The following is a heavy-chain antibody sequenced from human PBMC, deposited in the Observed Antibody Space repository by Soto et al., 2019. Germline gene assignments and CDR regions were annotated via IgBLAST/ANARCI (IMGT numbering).Heavy chain of an antibody. J-gene: IGHJ6*03. V-gene: IGHV3-23*01. CDR3: AQVFYCISTTCQPYYYYSYMDA. Sequence: PGGSLRLSCAASGFTFSSYAMNWVRQAPGKGLEWVSGISGSGGSTFYADSVKGRFTISRDNSKNTLYLQVNSLRAEDTAVYYCAQVFYCISTTCQPYYYYSYMDAWGKGTPATAPS. CDR2: ISGSGGST. D-gene: IGHD2-2*01. CDR1: GFTFSSYA.